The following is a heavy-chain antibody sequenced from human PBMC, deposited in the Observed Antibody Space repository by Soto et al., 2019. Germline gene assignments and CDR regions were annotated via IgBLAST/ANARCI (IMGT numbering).Heavy chain of an antibody. D-gene: IGHD6-6*01. CDR2: VEYSGIT. J-gene: IGHJ5*02. V-gene: IGHV4-39*02. CDR3: ARSIAARLNWFDP. Sequence: SETLSLTCAVSAASIGSTTYYWGWLRQPAGRGLEWIGSVEYSGITYYNPSLKSRLSISVESSSTHFSLRLSSVTAADTAVYYCARSIAARLNWFDPWGQGTLVTVSS. CDR1: AASIGSTTYY.